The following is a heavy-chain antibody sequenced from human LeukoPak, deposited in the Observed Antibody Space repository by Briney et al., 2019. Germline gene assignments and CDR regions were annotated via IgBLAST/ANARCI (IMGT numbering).Heavy chain of an antibody. D-gene: IGHD3-10*01. CDR2: IYYSVRT. CDR1: GVSVTSHY. CDR3: AGRWGTVVRGVIDY. J-gene: IGHJ4*02. V-gene: IGHV4-59*02. Sequence: SETLSLTCTVSGVSVTSHYWSWIRQPPGKGLEWIGYIYYSVRTNYNPSLKSRVTISVDMPNNQFSLKMSSVTAADTAVYYCAGRWGTVVRGVIDYWGQGTLVTVSS.